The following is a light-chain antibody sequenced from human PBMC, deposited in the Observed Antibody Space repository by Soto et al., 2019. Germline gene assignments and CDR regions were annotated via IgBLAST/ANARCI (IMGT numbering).Light chain of an antibody. CDR3: QQYANSPIT. Sequence: EIVLTHSPGTLALSPCESASLSLRASQPVSSNFLAWYQQKPGQAPRLLIYGVSSRASGIPDRFFGSGSGTDFTLTINRLEPEDFAVYYCQQYANSPITFGQGTRLEIK. CDR1: QPVSSNF. V-gene: IGKV3-20*01. J-gene: IGKJ5*01. CDR2: GVS.